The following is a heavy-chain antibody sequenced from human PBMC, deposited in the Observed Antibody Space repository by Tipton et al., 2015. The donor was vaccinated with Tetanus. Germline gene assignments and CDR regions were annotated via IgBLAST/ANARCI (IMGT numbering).Heavy chain of an antibody. V-gene: IGHV4-34*01. CDR2: INHSGST. CDR3: ARERGPRAFDI. Sequence: TLSLTCAVYGGSFSGYYWSWIRQPPGKGLEWIGEINHSGSTNYNPSLKSRVTISVDTSKNQFSLKLSSVTAADTAVYYCARERGPRAFDIWGQGTMVTVSS. D-gene: IGHD3/OR15-3a*01. J-gene: IGHJ3*02. CDR1: GGSFSGYY.